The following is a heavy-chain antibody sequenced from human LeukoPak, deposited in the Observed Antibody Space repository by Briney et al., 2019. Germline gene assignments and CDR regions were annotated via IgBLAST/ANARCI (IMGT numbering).Heavy chain of an antibody. Sequence: ASVKVSCTASGSTLTSSYMHWVRQAPGPGLEWMGVVNHSDNSRTYAQKFQGRATMTSDRSTSTVYMELSSLRSDDTAVYYCARGDIDHWGQGTLVTVSS. CDR1: GSTLTSSY. CDR2: VNHSDNSR. J-gene: IGHJ4*02. CDR3: ARGDIDH. V-gene: IGHV1-46*01.